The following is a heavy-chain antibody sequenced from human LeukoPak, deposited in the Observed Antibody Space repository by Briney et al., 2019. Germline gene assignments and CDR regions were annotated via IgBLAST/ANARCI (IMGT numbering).Heavy chain of an antibody. CDR1: GFSFSTYW. CDR3: ASAPHDY. CDR2: IKQDGSDK. J-gene: IGHJ4*02. Sequence: GGSLRLSCAASGFSFSTYWMTWVRQAPGKGLEWVANIKQDGSDKYYVDSVKGRFTISRDNAKNSLYLQMNSLRAEDTAVYYCASAPHDYWGQGTLVTVSS. V-gene: IGHV3-7*01.